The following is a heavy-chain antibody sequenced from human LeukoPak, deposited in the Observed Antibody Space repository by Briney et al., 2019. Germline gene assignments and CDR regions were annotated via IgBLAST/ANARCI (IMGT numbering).Heavy chain of an antibody. CDR1: GGSFSGYY. D-gene: IGHD2-15*01. CDR3: ARKVALLFNPNWFDP. J-gene: IGHJ5*02. V-gene: IGHV4-34*01. CDR2: INHSGST. Sequence: SETLSLTCAVYGGSFSGYYWSWIRQPPGKGLEWIGEINHSGSTNYNPSLKSRVTISVDTSKNQFSLKLSSVTAADTAVYYCARKVALLFNPNWFDPWGQGTLVTVSS.